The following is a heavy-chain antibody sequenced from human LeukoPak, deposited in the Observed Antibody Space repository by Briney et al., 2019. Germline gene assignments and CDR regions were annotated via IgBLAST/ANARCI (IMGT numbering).Heavy chain of an antibody. CDR3: AREEANSGTYYVDY. V-gene: IGHV1-18*01. J-gene: IGHJ4*02. CDR1: GYTFTSYG. D-gene: IGHD1-26*01. CDR2: ISAYNGNT. Sequence: ASVKVSCKASGYTFTSYGISWVRQAPGQGPEWMGWISAYNGNTNYAQKLQGRVTMTTDTSTSTAYMELRSLKSDDTAVYYCAREEANSGTYYVDYWGQGTLVTVSS.